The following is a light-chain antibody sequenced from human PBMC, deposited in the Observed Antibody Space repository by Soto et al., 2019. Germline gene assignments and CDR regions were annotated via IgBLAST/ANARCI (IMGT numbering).Light chain of an antibody. CDR3: QVWDSTTDHVV. CDR1: KIGRKT. CDR2: YDS. Sequence: SYELTQPPSVSVAPGQTARFPCGGDKIGRKTVHWYQQKPGQAPVLVVNYDSDRPSGIPERFSGSNSGNTATLTISRVEAGDEADYYCQVWDSTTDHVVFGGGTKVTVL. V-gene: IGLV3-21*02. J-gene: IGLJ3*02.